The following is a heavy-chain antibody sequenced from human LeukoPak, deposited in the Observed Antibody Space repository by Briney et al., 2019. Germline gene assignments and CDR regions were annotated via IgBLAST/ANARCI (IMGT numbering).Heavy chain of an antibody. J-gene: IGHJ4*02. CDR3: ARDLVVPAANRPFVY. CDR1: GFTFISYS. Sequence: PGGSLRLSCAASGFTFISYSMNWVRQAPGKGLEWASSINSSSSYIYYADSVRGRFTISRDNANNSLYLQMNSLRAEDTAVYYCARDLVVPAANRPFVYWGQGTLVTVSS. V-gene: IGHV3-21*01. CDR2: INSSSSYI. D-gene: IGHD2-2*01.